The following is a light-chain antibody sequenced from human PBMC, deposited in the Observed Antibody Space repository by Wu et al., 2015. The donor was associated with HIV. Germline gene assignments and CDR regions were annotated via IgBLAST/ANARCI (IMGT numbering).Light chain of an antibody. J-gene: IGKJ4*01. CDR3: QHLNIYPFSPP. Sequence: DIQMTQSPSSLSASVGDRVTITCRASQGISNFLAWYQQKPGKPPKVLIYAASTLQSGVPSRFSGSGSGTDFTLTISSLQPEDSATYYCQHLNIYPFSPPSGGGTKVEIK. CDR1: QGISNF. V-gene: IGKV1-27*01. CDR2: AAS.